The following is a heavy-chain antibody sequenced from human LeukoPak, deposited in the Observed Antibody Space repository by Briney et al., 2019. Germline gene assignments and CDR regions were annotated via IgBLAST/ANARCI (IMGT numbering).Heavy chain of an antibody. J-gene: IGHJ1*01. CDR3: ARTTGYCSGGNCYRYFQK. CDR2: ISHDGSTA. CDR1: GGSFSGCY. D-gene: IGHD2-15*01. Sequence: LSLTCAVYGGSFSGCYWSWIRQPPGKGLEWISYISHDGSTAYYADSVKGRFTISRDNAENSLFLQMNSLRVEDTAVYYCARTTGYCSGGNCYRYFQKWGQGTLVSVSS. V-gene: IGHV3-11*04.